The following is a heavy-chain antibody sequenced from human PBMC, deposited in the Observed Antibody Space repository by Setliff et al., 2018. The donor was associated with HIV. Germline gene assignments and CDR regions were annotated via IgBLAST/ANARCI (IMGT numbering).Heavy chain of an antibody. CDR2: ISGGGGVT. V-gene: IGHV3-23*01. D-gene: IGHD4-4*01. CDR3: ARFRLYHYSNKVDY. Sequence: PGGSLRLSCAASGFTFSNYAMSWVRQAPGKGLEWVSAISGGGGVTYYADSVKGRFTISRDNYKNTLFLQMNSLRADDMAVYYCARFRLYHYSNKVDYWGQGTLVTVSS. CDR1: GFTFSNYA. J-gene: IGHJ4*02.